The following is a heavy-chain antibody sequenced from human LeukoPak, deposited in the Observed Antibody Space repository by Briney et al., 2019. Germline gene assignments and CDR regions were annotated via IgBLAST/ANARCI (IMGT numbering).Heavy chain of an antibody. CDR2: ISSSSSMI. CDR3: ATAYGRVSGDY. J-gene: IGHJ4*02. CDR1: GFTFSSYS. V-gene: IGHV3-48*01. Sequence: TGGSLRLSCAASGFTFSSYSMNWVRQAPGKGLEWVSYISSSSSMIYYADSVKGRFTISRDNAKNSLYLQMKSLRAEDTAVYYCATAYGRVSGDYWGQGTLVTVSS. D-gene: IGHD2-21*01.